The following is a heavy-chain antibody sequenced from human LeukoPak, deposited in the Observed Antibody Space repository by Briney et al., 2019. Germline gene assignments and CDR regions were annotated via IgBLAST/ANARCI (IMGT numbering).Heavy chain of an antibody. CDR3: ARVVQSTDSSGFYLPEYFQH. J-gene: IGHJ1*01. D-gene: IGHD3-22*01. Sequence: PSETLSLTCTVSDSSISSGYYWGWIRQPPGKELEWIGSIYHSGSTYYNPSLKSRVTISVDTSKNQFSLKLSSVTAADTAVYYCARVVQSTDSSGFYLPEYFQHWGQGTLVTVSS. V-gene: IGHV4-38-2*02. CDR1: DSSISSGYY. CDR2: IYHSGST.